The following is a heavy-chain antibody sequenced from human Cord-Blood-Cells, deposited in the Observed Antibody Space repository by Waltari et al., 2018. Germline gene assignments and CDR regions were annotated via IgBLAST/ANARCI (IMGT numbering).Heavy chain of an antibody. CDR2: IYHSGST. J-gene: IGHJ4*02. Sequence: QVQLQESGPGLVKPSETLSLTCTVSGYSISSGYYWGWIRQPPGKGLEWIGSIYHSGSTYYNPSLKSRVTISVDPSKNQFSLKLSSVTAADTAVYYCARESRVDTAMEYSGYDDYWGQGTLVTVSS. D-gene: IGHD5-18*01. V-gene: IGHV4-38-2*02. CDR3: ARESRVDTAMEYSGYDDY. CDR1: GYSISSGYY.